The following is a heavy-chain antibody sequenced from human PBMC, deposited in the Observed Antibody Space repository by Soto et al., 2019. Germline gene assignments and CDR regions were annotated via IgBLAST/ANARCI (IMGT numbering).Heavy chain of an antibody. CDR1: GGPISGGGFS. V-gene: IGHV4-30-2*01. CDR2: ILHTGGT. CDR3: ARLQFGEGFDY. Sequence: PSETLSLTCAVSGGPISGGGFSWSWIRQPPGKGLEWIGYILHTGGTQYNPSLKSRVSISVDKSKNQFSLHLTSVTAADTAVYYCARLQFGEGFDYWGQGALVTVSS. J-gene: IGHJ4*02. D-gene: IGHD3-10*01.